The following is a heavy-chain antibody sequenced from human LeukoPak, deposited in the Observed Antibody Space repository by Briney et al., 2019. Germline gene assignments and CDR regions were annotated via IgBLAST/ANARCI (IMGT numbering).Heavy chain of an antibody. CDR3: ARVRSVVPAPVNWFDP. Sequence: ASVTVSCKASGYTFTIYGISWVRQAPGQGLEWMGWISAYNGNTNYAQKLQGRVTMTTDTSTSTAYMELRSLRSDDTAVYYCARVRSVVPAPVNWFDPWGQGTLVTVSS. CDR2: ISAYNGNT. CDR1: GYTFTIYG. D-gene: IGHD2-2*01. J-gene: IGHJ5*02. V-gene: IGHV1-18*01.